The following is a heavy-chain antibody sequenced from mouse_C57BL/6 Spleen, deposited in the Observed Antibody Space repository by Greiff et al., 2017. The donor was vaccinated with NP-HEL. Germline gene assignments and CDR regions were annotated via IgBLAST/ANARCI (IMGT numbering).Heavy chain of an antibody. Sequence: EVQLQESGPGLVKPSQSLSLTCSVTGYSITSGYYWNWIRQFPGNKLEWMGYISYDGSNNYNPSLKNRISITRDTSKNQFFLKLNSVTTEDTATYYCAKIYGYDEDWYFDVWGTGTTVTVSS. CDR1: GYSITSGYY. V-gene: IGHV3-6*01. CDR3: AKIYGYDEDWYFDV. CDR2: ISYDGSN. D-gene: IGHD2-2*01. J-gene: IGHJ1*03.